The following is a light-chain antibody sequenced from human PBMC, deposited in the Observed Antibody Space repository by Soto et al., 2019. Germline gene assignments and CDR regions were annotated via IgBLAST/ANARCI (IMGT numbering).Light chain of an antibody. V-gene: IGKV1-12*01. CDR2: SAS. Sequence: PMTQSPSTLSASIGDRVTITCRASQGIGVRLAWFQQKPGKAPQYLIQSASTLQSGVPSRFSGSASGTEFILTINSLQPEDVAIYYCLQVNSFPRTFGQGTKVEIK. CDR1: QGIGVR. J-gene: IGKJ1*01. CDR3: LQVNSFPRT.